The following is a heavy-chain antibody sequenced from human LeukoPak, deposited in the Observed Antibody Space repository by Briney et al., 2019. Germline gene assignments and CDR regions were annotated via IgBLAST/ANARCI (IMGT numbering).Heavy chain of an antibody. D-gene: IGHD2-2*01. Sequence: PSETLSLTCTVSGGSISSGGYYWSWIRQHPGKGLEWIGYIYYSGSTYYNPSLKSRVTISVDTSKNQFSLKLSSVTAADTAVYYCARGVSWAVPSQYYGMDVWGQGTTVTVSS. V-gene: IGHV4-31*03. CDR3: ARGVSWAVPSQYYGMDV. CDR1: GGSISSGGYY. J-gene: IGHJ6*02. CDR2: IYYSGST.